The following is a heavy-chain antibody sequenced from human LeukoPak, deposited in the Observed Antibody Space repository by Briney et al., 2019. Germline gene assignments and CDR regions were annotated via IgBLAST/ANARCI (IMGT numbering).Heavy chain of an antibody. D-gene: IGHD4-17*01. V-gene: IGHV3-23*01. CDR1: GFTFSNYA. J-gene: IGHJ4*02. CDR2: ISGGGGST. CDR3: AKEPHYALFDY. Sequence: GGSLRLSCAASGFTFSNYAMSWVRQAPGKGLEWVSAISGGGGSTYSADSVKGRFTISRDNSKNTLYLQMNSLRAEDTAVYCCAKEPHYALFDYWGQGTLVTVSS.